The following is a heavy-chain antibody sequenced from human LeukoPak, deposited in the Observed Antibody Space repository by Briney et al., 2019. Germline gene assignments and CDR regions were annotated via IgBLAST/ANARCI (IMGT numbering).Heavy chain of an antibody. CDR3: ARNDYGDYHNAFDI. V-gene: IGHV4-34*01. J-gene: IGHJ3*02. D-gene: IGHD4-17*01. CDR2: INHSGST. CDR1: GGSFSGYY. Sequence: PSETLSLTCAVYGGSFSGYYWTWIRRPPGKGLEWIGEINHSGSTNYNPSLKSRVTISVDTSKNQFSLKLSSVTAADTAVYYCARNDYGDYHNAFDIWGQGTMVTVSS.